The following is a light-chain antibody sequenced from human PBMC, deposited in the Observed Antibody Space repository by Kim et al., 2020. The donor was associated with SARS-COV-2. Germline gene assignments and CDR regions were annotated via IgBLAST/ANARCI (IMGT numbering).Light chain of an antibody. CDR3: QHYGTSLLT. V-gene: IGKV3-20*01. CDR1: QSVSSSD. Sequence: EIVLTQSPGTLSLSPGEKATLSCRASQSVSSSDLAWYQQKPGQAPRVIIYDASRRATGIPDRFSGSASGTDFTLTISRLEPEDFAVYYCQHYGTSLLTFGGGTKVDIK. CDR2: DAS. J-gene: IGKJ4*01.